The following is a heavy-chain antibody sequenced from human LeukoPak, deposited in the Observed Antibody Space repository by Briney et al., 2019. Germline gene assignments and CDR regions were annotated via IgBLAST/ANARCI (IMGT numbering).Heavy chain of an antibody. V-gene: IGHV3-21*01. CDR2: ISSRSSDK. CDR1: GFTFSSYS. D-gene: IGHD1-1*01. CDR3: ARMGGTNWNREVNWFDP. Sequence: GGSLRLSCAASGFTFSSYSMNWVRQAPGKGLEWVSCISSRSSDKYYADSVKGRFTISRDNAQNSLYLQMGSLRVEDTAVYYCARMGGTNWNREVNWFDPWGQGTLVTVSS. J-gene: IGHJ5*02.